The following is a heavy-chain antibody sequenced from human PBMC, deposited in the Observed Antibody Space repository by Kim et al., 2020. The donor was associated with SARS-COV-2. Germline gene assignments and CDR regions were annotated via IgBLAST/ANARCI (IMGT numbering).Heavy chain of an antibody. D-gene: IGHD3-10*01. J-gene: IGHJ5*02. V-gene: IGHV4-31*03. CDR2: IYYSGST. Sequence: SETLSLTCTVSGGSISSGGYYWSWIRQHPGKGLEWIGYIYYSGSTYYNPSLKSRVTISVDTSKNQFSLKLSSVTAADTAVYYCAREWNYGSGNLWFDPWGQGTLVTVSS. CDR3: AREWNYGSGNLWFDP. CDR1: GGSISSGGYY.